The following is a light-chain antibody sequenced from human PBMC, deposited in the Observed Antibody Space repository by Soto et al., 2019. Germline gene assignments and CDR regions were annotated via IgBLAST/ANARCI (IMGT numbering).Light chain of an antibody. CDR2: DVS. CDR3: CSYAGSYTWV. V-gene: IGLV2-11*01. Sequence: QSALTQPRSVSGSPGQSVTISCTGTSSDVGGYNYVSWYQQHPGKAPKLMIYDVSNRPSGVPDRFSGSKSGNTASLTISGLQAEDEADYYCCSYAGSYTWVFGGGTQRTV. CDR1: SSDVGGYNY. J-gene: IGLJ3*02.